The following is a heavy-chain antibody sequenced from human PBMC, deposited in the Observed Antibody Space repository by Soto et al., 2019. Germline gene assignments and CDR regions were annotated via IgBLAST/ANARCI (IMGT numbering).Heavy chain of an antibody. D-gene: IGHD2-21*01. CDR3: ARRRYCGYDCYHKHYYGMDV. V-gene: IGHV1-69*08. Sequence: QLQLVQSGAELKKTGSSVKVSCRASGDTFSSYAVNWVRQAPGRGLEWMGRIITVLGTTDYAQNFKGRLTITAEKSTKRVYMELSSLRSEDTAVYYCARRRYCGYDCYHKHYYGMDVWGQGTTVTVAS. CDR1: GDTFSSYA. J-gene: IGHJ6*02. CDR2: IITVLGTT.